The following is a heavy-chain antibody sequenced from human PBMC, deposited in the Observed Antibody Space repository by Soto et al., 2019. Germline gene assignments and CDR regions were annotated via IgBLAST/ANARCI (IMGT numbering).Heavy chain of an antibody. J-gene: IGHJ4*02. CDR1: GFSLSTTGMR. D-gene: IGHD3-22*01. V-gene: IGHV2-70*04. Sequence: SGPTLVNPTQTLTLTCTFSGFSLSTTGMRVSWIRQPPGKALEWLARIDWDDDKFYTTSLKTRLTITKDTSKNQVVLTMTNMDPVDTATYYCALSTFRGPQMSYYYDASGIYDYWGQGTLVTVSS. CDR2: IDWDDDK. CDR3: ALSTFRGPQMSYYYDASGIYDY.